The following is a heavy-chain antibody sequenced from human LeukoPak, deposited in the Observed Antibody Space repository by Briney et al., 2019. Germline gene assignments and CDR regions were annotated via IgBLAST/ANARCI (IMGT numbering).Heavy chain of an antibody. V-gene: IGHV4-59*01. CDR2: IYYSGST. Sequence: SETQSLTCTVSGGSISSYYWSWIRQPPGKGLEWIGYIYYSGSTNYNPSLKSRITISVDTSKNQFSLKLSSVTPVDTAVYYCARDLYNWLDPWGQGTLVTVSS. J-gene: IGHJ5*02. CDR1: GGSISSYY. CDR3: ARDLYNWLDP.